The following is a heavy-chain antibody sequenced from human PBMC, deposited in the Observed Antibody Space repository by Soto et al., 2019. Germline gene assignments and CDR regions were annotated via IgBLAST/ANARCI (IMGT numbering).Heavy chain of an antibody. CDR1: GYTFTGYY. D-gene: IGHD6-13*01. CDR2: INPNSGGT. J-gene: IGHJ3*02. CDR3: ASSIAAAAYAFDI. Sequence: GASVKVSCKASGYTFTGYYMHWVRQAPGQGLEWMGWINPNSGGTNYAQKFQGWVTMTRDTSISTAYMELSRLRSDDTAVYYCASSIAAAAYAFDICGQGTMVTV. V-gene: IGHV1-2*04.